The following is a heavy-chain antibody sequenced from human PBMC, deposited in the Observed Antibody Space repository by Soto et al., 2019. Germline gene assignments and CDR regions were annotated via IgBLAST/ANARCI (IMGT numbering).Heavy chain of an antibody. CDR1: GFTFSNAW. V-gene: IGHV3-15*01. J-gene: IGHJ4*02. D-gene: IGHD4-17*01. CDR2: IKSKTDGGTT. CDR3: TTWTTVVTSWVDY. Sequence: EVQLVESGGGLVKPGGSLRLSCAASGFTFSNAWMSWVRQAPGKGLEWVGRIKSKTDGGTTDYAAPVKGRFTISRDDSKNTLYLQMNSLKTEDTAVYYCTTWTTVVTSWVDYWGQGTLVTVSS.